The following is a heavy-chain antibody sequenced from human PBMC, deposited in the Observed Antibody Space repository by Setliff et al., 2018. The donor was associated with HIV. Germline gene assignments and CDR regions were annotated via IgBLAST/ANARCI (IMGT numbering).Heavy chain of an antibody. Sequence: ASVKVSCKASGHTFTSYDFHWVRQAAGQGLEWMGWMNPNSGNTGYAQKLQGRVTMTTDTSTSTAYMELRSLRSDDTAVYYCARGGPRYGDYFYFDYWGQGTLVTVSS. D-gene: IGHD4-17*01. V-gene: IGHV1-8*01. J-gene: IGHJ4*02. CDR3: ARGGPRYGDYFYFDY. CDR2: MNPNSGNT. CDR1: GHTFTSYD.